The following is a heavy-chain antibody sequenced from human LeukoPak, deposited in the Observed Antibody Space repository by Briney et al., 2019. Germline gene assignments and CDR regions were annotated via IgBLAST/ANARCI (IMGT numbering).Heavy chain of an antibody. J-gene: IGHJ4*02. CDR2: ISYDGSNK. CDR1: GFTFSSYG. Sequence: AGGSLRLSCAASGFTFSSYGMHWVRQAPGKGLEWVAVISYDGSNKYYADSVKGRFTISRDNSKNTLYLQMNSLRAEDTAVYYCAKGVVPAATTIPMFYWGQGTLVTVSS. V-gene: IGHV3-30*18. CDR3: AKGVVPAATTIPMFY. D-gene: IGHD2-2*01.